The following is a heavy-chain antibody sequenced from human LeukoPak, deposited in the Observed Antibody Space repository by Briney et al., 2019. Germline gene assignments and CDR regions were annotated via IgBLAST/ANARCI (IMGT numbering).Heavy chain of an antibody. V-gene: IGHV3-53*01. Sequence: GGSLRLSCVVSGFIASSNYMSWVRQAPGKGLEWISLIYSGGTTYYADSVMGRFTISRDNSKTTLFLQMNSLKTEDTAAYYCATGGRSGVALEQWGQGTLVTVSS. CDR1: GFIASSNY. CDR2: IYSGGTT. CDR3: ATGGRSGVALEQ. J-gene: IGHJ4*02. D-gene: IGHD3-3*01.